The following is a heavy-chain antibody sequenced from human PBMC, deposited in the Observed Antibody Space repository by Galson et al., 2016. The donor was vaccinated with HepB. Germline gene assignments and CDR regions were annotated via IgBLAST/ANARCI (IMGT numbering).Heavy chain of an antibody. CDR2: ISYGGSP. V-gene: IGHV4-59*01. CDR1: GASISIYY. Sequence: SLTCTVSGASISIYYWNWVRQSPGGRLEWLGYISYGGSPDYNPSLTSRVTISQDTSKNQFSLKLTSVTAADTAIYYCARDGARGPGERYLDLWGRGTLVTVSS. J-gene: IGHJ2*01. CDR3: ARDGARGPGERYLDL. D-gene: IGHD3-16*01.